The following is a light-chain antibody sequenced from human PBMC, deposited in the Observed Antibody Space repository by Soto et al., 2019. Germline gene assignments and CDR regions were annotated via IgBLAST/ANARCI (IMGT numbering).Light chain of an antibody. CDR3: RQYASSPVYT. CDR2: GAS. CDR1: QSGSSSY. J-gene: IGKJ2*01. V-gene: IGKV3-20*01. Sequence: EIVLTQSPGTLSLSPGERDTLSCRASQSGSSSYLAWYQKKPGQAPRLLIYGASSRATVITARFSGSGSWTDFTHTIRGLEPADFAGYCCRQYASSPVYTFGQGTKMEIK.